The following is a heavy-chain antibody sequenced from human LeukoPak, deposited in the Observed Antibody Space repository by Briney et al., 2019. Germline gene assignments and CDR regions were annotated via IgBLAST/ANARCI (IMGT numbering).Heavy chain of an antibody. CDR1: GFTFNVYA. CDR2: SIGTPDST. CDR3: AKDRENGNGIWDAFDV. Sequence: GGSLRLSCAASGFTFNVYAMYWVRQAPGRGLEWVSSIGTPDSTHYENPVKGRFTTSRDDSKNTVFLQMNSLRAEDSATYYCAKDRENGNGIWDAFDVWGQGTVVTVSS. D-gene: IGHD3-3*02. V-gene: IGHV3-23*01. J-gene: IGHJ3*01.